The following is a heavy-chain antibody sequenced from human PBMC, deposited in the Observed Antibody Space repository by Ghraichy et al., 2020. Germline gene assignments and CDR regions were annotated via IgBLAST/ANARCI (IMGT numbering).Heavy chain of an antibody. J-gene: IGHJ3*02. V-gene: IGHV4-39*01. CDR3: ARQTKEQFANALDI. CDR2: IYYSGST. CDR1: GDSISSSTYF. Sequence: SETLSLTCTVSGDSISSSTYFWGWIRQPPGKGLEWIGHIYYSGSTYYNPSLKSRVTISVDTYKSQFSLKLNSVIAADTAVYYCARQTKEQFANALDIWGQGTMVSVSS. D-gene: IGHD1-14*01.